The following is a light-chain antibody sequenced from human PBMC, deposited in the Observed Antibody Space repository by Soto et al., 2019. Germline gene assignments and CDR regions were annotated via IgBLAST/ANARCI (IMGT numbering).Light chain of an antibody. V-gene: IGKV3-15*01. Sequence: EIVMTRSPVTLSVSPGERATLSCRASQSVRSNLAWYQHKPGQAPSLLIYGAFTRATGIPARFSGTGSGTEFTLTISSLQSEDFALYYCQQYNDWPLTFGQGTKVEV. J-gene: IGKJ1*01. CDR3: QQYNDWPLT. CDR2: GAF. CDR1: QSVRSN.